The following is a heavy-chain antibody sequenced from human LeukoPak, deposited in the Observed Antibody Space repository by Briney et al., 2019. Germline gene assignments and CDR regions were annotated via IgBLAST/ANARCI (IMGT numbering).Heavy chain of an antibody. Sequence: PPETLSVTCADHGGSFRGHYWSSIREPLRKGLGWSGEINQSGSTNYTPPLTSRVTPSVDTTKNQFCLNLKSVTAAGRAGYYCARGSIARLRFLANRGNSFDPWGQGTLVTASS. CDR1: GGSFRGHY. CDR3: ARGSIARLRFLANRGNSFDP. CDR2: INQSGST. V-gene: IGHV4-34*01. D-gene: IGHD3-3*01. J-gene: IGHJ5*02.